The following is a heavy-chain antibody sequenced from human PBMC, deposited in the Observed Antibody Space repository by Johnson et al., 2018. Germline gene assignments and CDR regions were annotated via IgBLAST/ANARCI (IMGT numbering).Heavy chain of an antibody. J-gene: IGHJ3*02. CDR1: GFTFDDYA. CDR2: ISWHSGSI. Sequence: VQLVQSGGGLVQPGGSXRLSCAASGFTFDDYAMHWVRQAPGKGLEWVSGISWHSGSIGYADSVKGRFTISRDNAKNSLYLQMNSLRAEDTAVYYCASHDYGDYWDAFDIWGQGTMVTVSS. D-gene: IGHD4-17*01. V-gene: IGHV3-9*01. CDR3: ASHDYGDYWDAFDI.